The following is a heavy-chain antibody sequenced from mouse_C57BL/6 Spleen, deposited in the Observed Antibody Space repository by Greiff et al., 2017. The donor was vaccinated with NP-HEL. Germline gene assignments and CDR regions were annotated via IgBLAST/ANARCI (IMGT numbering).Heavy chain of an antibody. Sequence: EVQRVESVAELVRPGASVKLSCTASGFNIKNTYMHWVKQRPEQGLEWIGRIDPANGNTKYAPKFQGKATITADTSSNTAYLQLSSLTSEDTAIYYCAPIYYYGSSYGYYAMDYWGQGTSVTVSS. CDR2: IDPANGNT. CDR1: GFNIKNTY. D-gene: IGHD1-1*01. V-gene: IGHV14-3*01. J-gene: IGHJ4*01. CDR3: APIYYYGSSYGYYAMDY.